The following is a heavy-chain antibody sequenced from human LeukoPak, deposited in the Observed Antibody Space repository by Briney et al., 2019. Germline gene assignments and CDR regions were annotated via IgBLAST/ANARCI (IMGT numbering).Heavy chain of an antibody. CDR1: GFTFSSYG. V-gene: IGHV3-30*02. Sequence: GGSLRLSCAASGFTFSSYGMHWVRQAPGKGLEWVAFIRYGGSNKYYADSVKGRFTVSRDNSKNTLYLQMNSLRAEDTAVYYCAELGITMIGGVWGKGTTVTISS. J-gene: IGHJ6*04. D-gene: IGHD3-10*02. CDR3: AELGITMIGGV. CDR2: IRYGGSNK.